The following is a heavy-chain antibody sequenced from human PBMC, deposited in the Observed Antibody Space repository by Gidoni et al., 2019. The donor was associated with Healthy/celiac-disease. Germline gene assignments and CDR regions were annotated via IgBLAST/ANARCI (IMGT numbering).Heavy chain of an antibody. CDR3: AKGGVTKSWFDP. CDR1: GFTVSSYA. V-gene: IGHV3-23*01. J-gene: IGHJ5*02. Sequence: EEQLLESGGGLVQPGGSLRLSCAASGFTVSSYAMSWVCQAPGKGLEWVSDISGSGCSTYYADSVKGRFTISRDNSKNTLYLQMNSLRAEDTAVYYCAKGGVTKSWFDPWGQGTLVTVSS. D-gene: IGHD3-10*01. CDR2: ISGSGCST.